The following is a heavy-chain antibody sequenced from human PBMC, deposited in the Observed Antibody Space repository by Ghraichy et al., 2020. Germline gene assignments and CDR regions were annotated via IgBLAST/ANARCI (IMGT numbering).Heavy chain of an antibody. CDR3: ARTTYYFQNPLVFDI. CDR1: GDSLTPYF. Sequence: SETLSLTCTVSGDSLTPYFGSWIRQPPGRGLESIGYIYHSGSTNYNPSLKSRVTISVDTSKNQFSLRLSSVTAADTAVYYCARTTYYFQNPLVFDIWGQGTMVTVSS. J-gene: IGHJ3*02. CDR2: IYHSGST. V-gene: IGHV4-59*01. D-gene: IGHD2/OR15-2a*01.